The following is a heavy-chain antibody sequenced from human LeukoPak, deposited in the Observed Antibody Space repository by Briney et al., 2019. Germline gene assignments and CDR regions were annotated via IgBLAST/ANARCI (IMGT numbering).Heavy chain of an antibody. CDR2: ISGSGGNT. D-gene: IGHD1-7*01. CDR3: AKCVQNWNYWPYYYYMDV. J-gene: IGHJ6*03. CDR1: GFTFSSYA. V-gene: IGHV3-23*01. Sequence: PGGSLRLSCAASGFTFSSYAMSWVRQAPGKGLEWVSAISGSGGNTYYADSVKGRFTISGDNSKNTMYLQMNSLRAEDTAVYYCAKCVQNWNYWPYYYYMDVWGKGTTVTVSS.